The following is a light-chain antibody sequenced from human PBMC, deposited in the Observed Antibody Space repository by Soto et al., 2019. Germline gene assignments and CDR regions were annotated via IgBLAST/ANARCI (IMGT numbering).Light chain of an antibody. Sequence: DIQMTQSPSSLSASAGGRVTIPCRASQGITNDLGWYQQKPGTAPKLLIYDASSLQSGVPSRFSGSGSGTEFALTISSLQPDDFATYYCQQYNTYSWTFGPGTKVDIK. CDR3: QQYNTYSWT. CDR2: DAS. J-gene: IGKJ1*01. CDR1: QGITND. V-gene: IGKV1-17*01.